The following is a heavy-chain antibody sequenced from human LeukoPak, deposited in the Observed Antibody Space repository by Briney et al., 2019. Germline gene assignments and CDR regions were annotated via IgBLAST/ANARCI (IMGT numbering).Heavy chain of an antibody. CDR1: GYSFTSYW. D-gene: IGHD5-18*01. J-gene: IGHJ4*02. CDR2: IFPGDSDT. V-gene: IGHV5-51*01. Sequence: GESLKISCKGSGYSFTSYWIGWVRQMPGKGVEWMEMIFPGDSDTRYSPSFQGQVTISADKSISTAYLQWSSLKASDTAMYYCARQKRGYSYGEFDYWGQGTLVTVSS. CDR3: ARQKRGYSYGEFDY.